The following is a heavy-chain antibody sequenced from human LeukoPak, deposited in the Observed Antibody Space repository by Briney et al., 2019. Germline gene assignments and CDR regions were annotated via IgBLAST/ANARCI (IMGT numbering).Heavy chain of an antibody. CDR2: IYYSGST. J-gene: IGHJ5*02. CDR1: GGSISSGGYY. CDR3: ARRSGNGDYVWFDP. D-gene: IGHD4-17*01. Sequence: PSETLSLTCTVSGGSISSGGYYWSWIRQHPGKGLEWIGYIYYSGSTYYNPSLKSRVTISVDTSKNQFSLKLSSVTAADTAVYYCARRSGNGDYVWFDPWGQGTLVTVSS. V-gene: IGHV4-31*03.